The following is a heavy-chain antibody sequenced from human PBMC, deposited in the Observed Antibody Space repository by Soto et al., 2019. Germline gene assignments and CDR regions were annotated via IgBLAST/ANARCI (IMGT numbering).Heavy chain of an antibody. CDR2: INPSGGST. CDR3: ARENQQLVTFDY. V-gene: IGHV1-46*03. J-gene: IGHJ4*02. Sequence: ASVKVSCKASGYTFTSYYMHWVRQAPGQWLEWMGIINPSGGSTSYAQKFQGRVTMTRDTSTSTVYMELSSLRSEDTAVYYCARENQQLVTFDYWGQGTLVTVSS. CDR1: GYTFTSYY. D-gene: IGHD6-13*01.